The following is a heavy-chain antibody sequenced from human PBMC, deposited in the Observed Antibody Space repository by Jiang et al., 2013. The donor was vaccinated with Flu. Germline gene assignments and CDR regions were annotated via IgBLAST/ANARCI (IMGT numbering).Heavy chain of an antibody. CDR3: ARDDRPGGLYYYGMDV. CDR1: GGSISISSYY. Sequence: PGLVKPSETLSLTCTVSGGSISISSYYWGWIRQPPGKGLEWIGNIYYSGDTYYNPSLKSRVTISVDTSKNQFSLILSSVTAADTAVYYCARDDRPGGLYYYGMDVWGQGTTVTVSS. CDR2: IYYSGDT. V-gene: IGHV4-39*07. J-gene: IGHJ6*02. D-gene: IGHD3-16*01.